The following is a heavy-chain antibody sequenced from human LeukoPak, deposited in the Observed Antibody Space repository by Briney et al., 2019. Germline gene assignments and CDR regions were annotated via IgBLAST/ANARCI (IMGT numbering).Heavy chain of an antibody. V-gene: IGHV3-30*18. D-gene: IGHD6-13*01. CDR1: GFTFSSYG. J-gene: IGHJ4*02. CDR3: AQDRGGEQQLIQGFAY. CDR2: ISNDGSKI. Sequence: GGSLRLSCAASGFTFSSYGMHWVRQAPGKGLEWVAVISNDGSKIYYTDSVKGRFTISRDNPKNTLYLQMNSLRTEDTAVYYCAQDRGGEQQLIQGFAYWGQGTLVTVSS.